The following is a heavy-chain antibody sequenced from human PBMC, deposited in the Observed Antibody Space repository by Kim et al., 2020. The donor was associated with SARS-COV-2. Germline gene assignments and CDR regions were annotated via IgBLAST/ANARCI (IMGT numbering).Heavy chain of an antibody. Sequence: GGSLRLSCAGSGFTFSSYAMSWVRQAPGKGLEWVSVISGSGGSTYYADSVKGRFTISRDNSKNTLYLQMNSLRAEDTAVYYCAKDREKGPYSSGWSLNWFDPWGQRPLVTVPS. D-gene: IGHD6-13*01. CDR2: ISGSGGST. V-gene: IGHV3-23*01. J-gene: IGHJ5*02. CDR1: GFTFSSYA. CDR3: AKDREKGPYSSGWSLNWFDP.